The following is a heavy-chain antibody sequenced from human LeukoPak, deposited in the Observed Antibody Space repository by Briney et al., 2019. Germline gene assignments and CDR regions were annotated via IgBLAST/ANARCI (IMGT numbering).Heavy chain of an antibody. D-gene: IGHD2-15*01. V-gene: IGHV4-31*03. CDR1: GGSISSGGYY. J-gene: IGHJ4*02. Sequence: KSSETLSLTCTVSGGSISSGGYYWSWIRQHPGTGLEWIGYIYYSGSTYYNPSLKSRVTISVDTSKNQFSLKLSSVTAADTAVYYCARFSSEAAPYWGQGTLVTVSS. CDR3: ARFSSEAAPY. CDR2: IYYSGST.